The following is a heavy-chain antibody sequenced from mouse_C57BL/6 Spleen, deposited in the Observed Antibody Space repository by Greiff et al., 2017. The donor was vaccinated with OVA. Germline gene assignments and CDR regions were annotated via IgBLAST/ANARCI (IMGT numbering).Heavy chain of an antibody. Sequence: EVQVVESGGGLVKPGGSLKLSCAASGFTFSSYAMSWVRQTPEKRLEWVATISDGGSYTYYPDNVKGRFTISRDNAKNNLYLQMSHLKSEDTAMYYCARDGDYGDYFDYWGQGTTLTVSS. J-gene: IGHJ2*01. D-gene: IGHD2-4*01. CDR2: ISDGGSYT. V-gene: IGHV5-4*01. CDR3: ARDGDYGDYFDY. CDR1: GFTFSSYA.